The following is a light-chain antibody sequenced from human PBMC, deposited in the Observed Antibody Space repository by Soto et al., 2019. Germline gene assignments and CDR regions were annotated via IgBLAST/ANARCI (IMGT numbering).Light chain of an antibody. J-gene: IGLJ1*01. CDR2: DDN. Sequence: QSVLSQPASVPAGPGQKVTISCSGSSSNIGGNSVSWYQQLPGTAPKLLIYDDNKRPSGIPDRFSGSKSGTSATLGITGFQTGDEADYYCGSWDSSLSAYVFGTGTKVTVL. CDR3: GSWDSSLSAYV. V-gene: IGLV1-51*01. CDR1: SSNIGGNS.